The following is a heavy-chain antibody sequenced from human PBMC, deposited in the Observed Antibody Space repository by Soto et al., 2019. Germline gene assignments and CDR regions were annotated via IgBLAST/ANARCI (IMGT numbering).Heavy chain of an antibody. V-gene: IGHV1-2*02. CDR1: GYPVTAYY. J-gene: IGHJ3*02. Sequence: QLHLVQSGAVVKKPGASVTVSCSASGYPVTAYYMHWVRQAPGRGLEWMGGINPATGAAKYTQTFQGRVTMTRVTSTSTVFMELSGLTSEDPAVFYCARGGGVGGAGSAAFDMWGQGTLVTVSS. CDR2: INPATGAA. CDR3: ARGGGVGGAGSAAFDM. D-gene: IGHD3-3*01.